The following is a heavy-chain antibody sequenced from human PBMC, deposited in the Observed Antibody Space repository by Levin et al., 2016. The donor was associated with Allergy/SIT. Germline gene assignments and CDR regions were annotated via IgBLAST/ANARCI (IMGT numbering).Heavy chain of an antibody. J-gene: IGHJ4*02. CDR3: ARLLNERFDD. D-gene: IGHD1-1*01. Sequence: GSLRLSCTVSGASMSGDNYFWGWIRQPPGKGLEWIGSIHHSGSTYYNASLKSRVTISLDTSNKYFSLKLTSVTAADTAVYYCARLLNERFDDWGQGTLVTVSS. CDR1: GASMSGDNYF. CDR2: IHHSGST. V-gene: IGHV4-39*01.